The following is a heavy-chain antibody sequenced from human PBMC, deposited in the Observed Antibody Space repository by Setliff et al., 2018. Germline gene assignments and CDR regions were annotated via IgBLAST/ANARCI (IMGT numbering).Heavy chain of an antibody. CDR2: ISSSGSTI. CDR3: AKISCSGGSCYPDY. J-gene: IGHJ4*02. D-gene: IGHD2-15*01. Sequence: PGGSLRLSCAASGFTFSSYEMNWVRQAPGKGLEWVSYISSSGSTIYYADSVKGRFTISRDNAKNSLYLQMNSLRAEDTAVYYCAKISCSGGSCYPDYWGQGTLVTVSS. CDR1: GFTFSSYE. V-gene: IGHV3-48*03.